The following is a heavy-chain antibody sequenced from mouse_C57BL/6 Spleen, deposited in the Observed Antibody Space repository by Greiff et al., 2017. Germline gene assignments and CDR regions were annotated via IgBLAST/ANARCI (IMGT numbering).Heavy chain of an antibody. CDR3: ARETAQATPAY. Sequence: LQESGPEPVKPGASVKISCKASGYAFSSSWMNWVKQRPGKGLEWIGRIYPGDGDTNYNGKCKGKATLTADKSSSTAYMQLSSRTAEDSAVYYCARETAQATPAYWGQGTLVTVSA. J-gene: IGHJ3*01. D-gene: IGHD3-2*02. CDR1: GYAFSSSW. V-gene: IGHV1-82*01. CDR2: IYPGDGDT.